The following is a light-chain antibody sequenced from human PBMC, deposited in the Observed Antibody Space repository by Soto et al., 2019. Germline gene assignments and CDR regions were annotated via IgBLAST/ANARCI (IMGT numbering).Light chain of an antibody. Sequence: DIQMTQSPSTLSASVGDRVTITCRASQSISGWLAWYQQKPGKAPKRLIYMPSSLESGVASRFSGSGSGTEFTLAISSLQPDDFATFDCQEYNNYGSWTYGQGTKVELK. CDR1: QSISGW. V-gene: IGKV1-5*03. CDR2: MPS. J-gene: IGKJ1*01. CDR3: QEYNNYGSWT.